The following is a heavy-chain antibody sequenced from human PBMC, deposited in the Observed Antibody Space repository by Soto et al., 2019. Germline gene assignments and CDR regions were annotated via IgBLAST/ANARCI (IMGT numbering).Heavy chain of an antibody. V-gene: IGHV3-23*01. CDR3: AKDPSEYSSSSGQSYFQH. Sequence: LPGGSLRLSCAASGFTFSRYAMSWVRQAPGKGLEWVSAISGSGGSTYYADSVKGRFTISRDNSKNTLYLQMNSLRAEDTAVYYCAKDPSEYSSSSGQSYFQHWGQGTLVTVSS. CDR1: GFTFSRYA. J-gene: IGHJ1*01. D-gene: IGHD6-6*01. CDR2: ISGSGGST.